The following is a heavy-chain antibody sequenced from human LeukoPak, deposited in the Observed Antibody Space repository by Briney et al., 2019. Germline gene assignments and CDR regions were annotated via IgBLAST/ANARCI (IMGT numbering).Heavy chain of an antibody. V-gene: IGHV3-23*01. D-gene: IGHD3-10*02. CDR3: AKDLLLFGEPNDY. CDR1: GFTFSSYG. CDR2: ISGSGGST. J-gene: IGHJ4*02. Sequence: GGSLRLSCAASGFTFSSYGMSWVRQAPGKGLEWVSAISGSGGSTYYADSVKGRFTISRDNSKNTLYLQMNSLRAEDTAVYYCAKDLLLFGEPNDYWGQGTLVTVSS.